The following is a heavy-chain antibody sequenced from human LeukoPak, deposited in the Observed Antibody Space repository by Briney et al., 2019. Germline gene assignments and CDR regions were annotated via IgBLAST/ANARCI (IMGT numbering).Heavy chain of an antibody. J-gene: IGHJ6*03. CDR1: GDSISSGAYY. CDR3: ARQPITGDYYYYYYMDV. Sequence: SETLSLTCTVSGDSISSGAYYWGWIRQPPGKGLEWIGSIYYSGSTYYNPSLKSRRSMSVETSRNQFSLNLTSVSAADTAAYYCARQPITGDYYYYYYMDVWGKGTTVTVSS. V-gene: IGHV4-39*01. CDR2: IYYSGST. D-gene: IGHD1-14*01.